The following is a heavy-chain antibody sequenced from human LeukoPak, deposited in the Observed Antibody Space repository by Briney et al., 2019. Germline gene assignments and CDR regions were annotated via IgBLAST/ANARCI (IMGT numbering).Heavy chain of an antibody. Sequence: ASVKVSCKAYGYTFTSYGINWLRQAPGQGPEWMGWISAYNGNTKYAQNLQGRVTMTTDTSTSTAYMELRSLRSDDTAVYYCSRDLPYSSSWESIDYWGQGTLVTVSS. CDR1: GYTFTSYG. CDR3: SRDLPYSSSWESIDY. V-gene: IGHV1-18*01. J-gene: IGHJ4*02. D-gene: IGHD6-13*01. CDR2: ISAYNGNT.